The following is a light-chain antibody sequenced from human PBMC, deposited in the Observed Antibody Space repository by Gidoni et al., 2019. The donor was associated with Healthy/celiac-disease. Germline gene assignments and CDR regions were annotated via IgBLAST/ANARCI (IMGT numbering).Light chain of an antibody. CDR3: QQYNSYSPTWT. CDR1: QSISSW. Sequence: DIQMTQSPSTLSASVGDRVTITCRASQSISSWLVWYQHKPGKAPKLLIYKASSLESGFPSRFSGSGSGTEFTLTISSLQPDDFATYYCQQYNSYSPTWTFGQGTKVEIK. V-gene: IGKV1-5*03. J-gene: IGKJ1*01. CDR2: KAS.